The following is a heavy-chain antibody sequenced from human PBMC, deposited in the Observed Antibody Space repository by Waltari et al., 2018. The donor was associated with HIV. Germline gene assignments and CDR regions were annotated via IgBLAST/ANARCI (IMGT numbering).Heavy chain of an antibody. D-gene: IGHD3-10*01. CDR2: IYYSGST. J-gene: IGHJ3*02. CDR3: ARGLRWFGELSTNYKKQMGAFDI. V-gene: IGHV4-59*01. CDR1: GGSISSYY. Sequence: QVQLQESGPGLVKPSETLSLTCTVSGGSISSYYWSWIRQPPGQGREWIGYIYYSGSTNYNPSLKSRVTISVDTSKNQFSLKLSSVTAADTAVYYCARGLRWFGELSTNYKKQMGAFDIWGQGTMVTVSS.